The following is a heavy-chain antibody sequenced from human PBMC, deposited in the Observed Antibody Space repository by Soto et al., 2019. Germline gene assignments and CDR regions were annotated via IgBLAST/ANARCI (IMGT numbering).Heavy chain of an antibody. CDR1: GGSFSGYY. J-gene: IGHJ4*02. D-gene: IGHD3-22*01. V-gene: IGHV4-34*01. CDR2: INHSGST. CDR3: ARSGYYYPFDY. Sequence: SETLSLTCAVYGGSFSGYYWSWIRQPPGKGLEWIGEINHSGSTNYNPSLKSRVTISVDTSKNQFSLKLSSVTAADTAVYYCARSGYYYPFDYWGQGTPVTVSS.